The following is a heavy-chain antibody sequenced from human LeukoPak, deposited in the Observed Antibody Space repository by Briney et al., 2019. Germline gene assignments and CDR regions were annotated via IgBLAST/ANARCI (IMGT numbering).Heavy chain of an antibody. CDR1: GGSISSTSYY. V-gene: IGHV4-39*01. CDR2: TYYSGSTEST. J-gene: IGHJ4*02. D-gene: IGHD3-3*01. Sequence: SETLSLTCTVSGGSISSTSYYWGWIRQPPGKGLEWIGSTYYSGSTESTYYNPSLKSRVTISVDTSKNQFSLKLSAVTAADTAVYYCTRRGSGLPPHYWGQGTLVTVSS. CDR3: TRRGSGLPPHY.